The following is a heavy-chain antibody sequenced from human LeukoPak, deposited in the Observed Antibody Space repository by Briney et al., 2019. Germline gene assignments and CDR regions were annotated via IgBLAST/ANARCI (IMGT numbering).Heavy chain of an antibody. CDR2: IKQDGSEK. D-gene: IGHD6-13*01. CDR1: GFSVSGYW. CDR3: AREWQGGVAAAGTRIEGDY. V-gene: IGHV3-7*01. Sequence: GGSLRLSCAVSGFSVSGYWMTWVRQAPGKGLEWVANIKQDGSEKNYVDSVKGRFTISRDNAENSLFLQMNSLRVEDTAVYYCAREWQGGVAAAGTRIEGDYWGQGTLVAVSS. J-gene: IGHJ4*02.